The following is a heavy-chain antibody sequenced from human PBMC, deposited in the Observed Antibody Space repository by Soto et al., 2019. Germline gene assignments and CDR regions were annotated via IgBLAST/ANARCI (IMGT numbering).Heavy chain of an antibody. CDR2: IYHGGST. D-gene: IGHD2-21*02. CDR3: ARQRTSVVTQAYFDV. CDR1: GGSISSSFR. V-gene: IGHV4-4*02. Sequence: SETLSLTCAVSGGSISSSFRWNWVRQSPGQGLEWIGRIYHGGSTNYNPSLKNRVTISLDKSKNQFSLRLTSVTAADTALYFCARQRTSVVTQAYFDVWGPGSLVTVSS. J-gene: IGHJ4*02.